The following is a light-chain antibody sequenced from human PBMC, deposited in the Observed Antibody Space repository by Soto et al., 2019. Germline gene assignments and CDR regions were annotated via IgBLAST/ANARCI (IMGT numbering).Light chain of an antibody. V-gene: IGLV2-11*01. CDR3: CSYAGSYTFNYV. CDR2: DVS. Sequence: SALTQPRSVSGSPGQSVTISCTGTSSDVGGYNYVSWCQQHPGKAPKLMIYDVSKRPSGVPDRFSGSKSGNTASLTISGLQAEDEADYYCCSYAGSYTFNYVFGTGTKVTVL. J-gene: IGLJ1*01. CDR1: SSDVGGYNY.